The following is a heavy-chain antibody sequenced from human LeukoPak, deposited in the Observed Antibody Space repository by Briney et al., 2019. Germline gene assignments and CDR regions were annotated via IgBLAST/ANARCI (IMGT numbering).Heavy chain of an antibody. J-gene: IGHJ4*02. Sequence: SETLSLTCTVSGASIRSSTYYSGWIRQPPGKGLEWIGSIYYSGSTYYNPSLKSRVTISVDTSKNQFSLKLSSVTAADTAVYYCAGLSSGYYPSLFDYWGQGTLVIVSS. D-gene: IGHD3-22*01. V-gene: IGHV4-39*01. CDR2: IYYSGST. CDR1: GASIRSSTYY. CDR3: AGLSSGYYPSLFDY.